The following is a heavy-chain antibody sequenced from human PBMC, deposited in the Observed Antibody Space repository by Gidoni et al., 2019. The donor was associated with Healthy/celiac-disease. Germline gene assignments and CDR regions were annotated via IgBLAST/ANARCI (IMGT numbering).Heavy chain of an antibody. CDR1: GGSISSYY. CDR3: ARGVAVWSTDAFDI. D-gene: IGHD3-10*01. Sequence: QVQLQESGPGLVKPSETLSLTCTVSGGSISSYYWSWIRQPPGKGLEWIGYIYYSGSTNYNPSLKSRVTISVDTSKNQFSLKLSSVTAADTAVYYCARGVAVWSTDAFDIWGQGTMVTVSS. J-gene: IGHJ3*02. V-gene: IGHV4-59*01. CDR2: IYYSGST.